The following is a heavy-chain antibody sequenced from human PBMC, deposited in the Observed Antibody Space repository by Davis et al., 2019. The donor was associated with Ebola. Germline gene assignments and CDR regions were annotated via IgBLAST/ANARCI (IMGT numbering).Heavy chain of an antibody. Sequence: SETLSLTCPLSGGSISSSSYYWGWIRQPPGKGLEWIGSIFYSGSPYSHPSLKSRVTISVATSKNQFSLKLSSVTAADTAVYYCARPGYRNWFDPWGQGTLVTVSS. CDR2: IFYSGSP. V-gene: IGHV4-39*01. D-gene: IGHD5-18*01. CDR1: GGSISSSSYY. J-gene: IGHJ5*02. CDR3: ARPGYRNWFDP.